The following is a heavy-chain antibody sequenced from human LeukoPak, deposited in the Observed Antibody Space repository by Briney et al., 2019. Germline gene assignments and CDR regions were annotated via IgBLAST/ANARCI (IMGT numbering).Heavy chain of an antibody. CDR3: ARATTGDGLDY. V-gene: IGHV6-1*01. D-gene: IGHD7-27*01. Sequence: SQTLSHTCAISGDSVSSKSVAWNWIRQSPSRGLERLGRTYYRSKWYNDYAVSVKSRITINPDTSKNQFSLQLNSVTPEDTAVYFCARATTGDGLDYWGQGTPVPVSS. J-gene: IGHJ4*02. CDR1: GDSVSSKSVA. CDR2: TYYRSKWYN.